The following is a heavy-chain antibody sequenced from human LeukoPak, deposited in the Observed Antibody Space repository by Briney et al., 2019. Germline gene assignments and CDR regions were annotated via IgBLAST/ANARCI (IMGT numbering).Heavy chain of an antibody. CDR1: GFTFSNSL. V-gene: IGHV3-74*01. CDR2: IDIDGSTT. J-gene: IGHJ4*01. Sequence: GGSLRLSCAASGFTFSNSLMHWVRQVPGKGLVWVARIDIDGSTTHYADSVKGRFTISRDDAKNSLYLQMNSLRAEDTAVYYCARDLYLEYWGHGTLVTVSS. D-gene: IGHD3-3*01. CDR3: ARDLYLEY.